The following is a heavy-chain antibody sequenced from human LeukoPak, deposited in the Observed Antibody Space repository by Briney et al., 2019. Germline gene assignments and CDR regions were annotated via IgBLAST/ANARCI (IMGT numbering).Heavy chain of an antibody. D-gene: IGHD6-19*01. CDR1: GGSIRSTSYY. V-gene: IGHV4-39*01. J-gene: IGHJ5*02. CDR2: VHYSGST. Sequence: PSETLSLTCTVSGGSIRSTSYYWGWIRQPPRKGLEWFGSVHYSGSTYDNPSLKSRVTISVDTSKNQFSLKLISVTAADTAVYYCARRSTVAGRGRFDPWGQGTLVTVSS. CDR3: ARRSTVAGRGRFDP.